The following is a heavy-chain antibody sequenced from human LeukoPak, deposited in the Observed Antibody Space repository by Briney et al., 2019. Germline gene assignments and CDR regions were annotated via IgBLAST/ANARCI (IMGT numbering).Heavy chain of an antibody. J-gene: IGHJ4*02. D-gene: IGHD2-8*02. CDR2: ISSTSSSI. Sequence: GGSLRLSCAASGITLNGYPMTWVRRAPGKGLEVVSSISSTSSSIYYADSVKGRFTISRDNAKNSLYLQMNSLRVEDTAVYYCAREGKYCTGVLCYDEHWGQGTLVTVSS. V-gene: IGHV3-21*01. CDR1: GITLNGYP. CDR3: AREGKYCTGVLCYDEH.